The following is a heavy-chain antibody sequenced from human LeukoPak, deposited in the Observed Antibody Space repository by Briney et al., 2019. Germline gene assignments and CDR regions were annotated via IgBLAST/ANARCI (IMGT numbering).Heavy chain of an antibody. D-gene: IGHD5-24*01. J-gene: IGHJ3*02. Sequence: ASVKVSCKASGYTFTGYYMNWVRQAPGQGLEWMGRINPNTGGTNYAQNFQGSVTMTTDTSITTVYMELSRLRADDTAVYYCARVGDGLNDGFDIWGQGTMVTVSS. CDR2: INPNTGGT. CDR1: GYTFTGYY. CDR3: ARVGDGLNDGFDI. V-gene: IGHV1-2*06.